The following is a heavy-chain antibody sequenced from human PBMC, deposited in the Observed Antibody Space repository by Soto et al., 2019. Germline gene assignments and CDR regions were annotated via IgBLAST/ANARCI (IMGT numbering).Heavy chain of an antibody. CDR3: ARESLGAKGADH. V-gene: IGHV1-69*17. Sequence: QVQLVQSGAEVKRPGSSVKVSCESSGDTFNSYVISWVRQAPGQGLVWMGGIIPIIGVTHYAQKFQGRVTISALSSTGTAYMELTNLGFEDTALYYCARESLGAKGADHWGQGTLVTVSS. D-gene: IGHD3-16*01. CDR2: IIPIIGVT. J-gene: IGHJ4*02. CDR1: GDTFNSYV.